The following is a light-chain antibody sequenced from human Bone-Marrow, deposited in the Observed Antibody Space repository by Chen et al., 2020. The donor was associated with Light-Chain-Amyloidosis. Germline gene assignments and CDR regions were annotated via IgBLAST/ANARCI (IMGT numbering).Light chain of an antibody. J-gene: IGLJ3*02. Sequence: NFMLTQPHSVSESPGKTVIISCTRSSGSIATHYVQWYQQRPGSSPTTVIYENDQRPYGVPDRFADSITWCSNAASLDSSGVKNEDEADYYCQSYQGSSQGMFGGGTELTVL. CDR3: QSYQGSSQGM. V-gene: IGLV6-57*01. CDR2: END. CDR1: SGSIATHY.